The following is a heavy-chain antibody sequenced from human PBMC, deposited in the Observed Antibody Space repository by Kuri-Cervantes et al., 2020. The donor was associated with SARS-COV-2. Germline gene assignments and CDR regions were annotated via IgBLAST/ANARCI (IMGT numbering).Heavy chain of an antibody. V-gene: IGHV1-8*01. J-gene: IGHJ6*02. CDR3: GGGPFDFVVLPAAQGYYYYGMDV. D-gene: IGHD2-2*01. CDR2: MNPNSGNK. CDR1: GYIFTSYD. Sequence: ASVKVSCKASGYIFTSYDISWVRQATGQGLEWMGWMNPNSGNKGYAQKFQGRLSMTRDTSISTVYMELSSLRSEDTAVYYCGGGPFDFVVLPAAQGYYYYGMDVWGQGTTVTVSS.